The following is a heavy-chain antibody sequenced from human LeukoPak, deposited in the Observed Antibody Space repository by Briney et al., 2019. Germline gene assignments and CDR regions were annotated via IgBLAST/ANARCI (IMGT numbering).Heavy chain of an antibody. CDR2: AYGDGSSQ. CDR3: ATGGNFYYSH. J-gene: IGHJ1*01. V-gene: IGHV3-33*08. CDR1: EFTVSSTY. Sequence: GGSLRLSCAVSEFTVSSTYMSWVRQAPGKGLEWVAVAYGDGSSQYYADSVKGRFSISKDISKNTLSLQMNSLRAEDTAVYSCATGGNFYYSHWGQGTLVTVSS. D-gene: IGHD4-11*01.